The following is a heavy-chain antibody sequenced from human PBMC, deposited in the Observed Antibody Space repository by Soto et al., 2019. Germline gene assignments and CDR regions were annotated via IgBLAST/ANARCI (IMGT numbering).Heavy chain of an antibody. J-gene: IGHJ4*02. CDR3: ARGREWLAPFDY. CDR1: GGSISSYY. Sequence: SETLSLTCTVSGGSISSYYWRWIRQPPGKGLEWIGYIYYSGSTNYNPSLKSRVTISVDTSKNQFSLKLSSVTAADTAVYYCARGREWLAPFDYWGRGTLVTVSS. V-gene: IGHV4-59*01. CDR2: IYYSGST. D-gene: IGHD6-19*01.